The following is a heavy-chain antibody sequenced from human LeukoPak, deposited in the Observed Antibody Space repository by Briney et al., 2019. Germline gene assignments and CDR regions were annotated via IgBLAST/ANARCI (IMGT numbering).Heavy chain of an antibody. CDR2: ISGSGSST. V-gene: IGHV3-23*01. Sequence: GGSLRLSCAASGFTFSSYAMSWVRQAPGKGLEWVSAISGSGSSTYYADSVKGRFTISRDNSKNTLYLQMNSLRAEDTAVYYCAKGGDGYNRLKFDYWGQGTLVTVSS. D-gene: IGHD5-24*01. CDR1: GFTFSSYA. CDR3: AKGGDGYNRLKFDY. J-gene: IGHJ4*02.